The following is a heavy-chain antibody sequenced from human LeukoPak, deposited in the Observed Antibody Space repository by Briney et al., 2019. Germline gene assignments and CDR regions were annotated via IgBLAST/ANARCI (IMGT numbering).Heavy chain of an antibody. V-gene: IGHV3-21*06. J-gene: IGHJ6*03. CDR2: ITSSSSYI. Sequence: GGSLRLSCAASGFTFSSYNMNWVRQAPGKGPEWVSSITSSSSYIYYADSVKGRFTISRDNAKNSLYLQMDSLRVEDTAVYYCARDPYSGNYGPYYYYYMDVWGKGTTVTISS. CDR1: GFTFSSYN. CDR3: ARDPYSGNYGPYYYYYMDV. D-gene: IGHD1-26*01.